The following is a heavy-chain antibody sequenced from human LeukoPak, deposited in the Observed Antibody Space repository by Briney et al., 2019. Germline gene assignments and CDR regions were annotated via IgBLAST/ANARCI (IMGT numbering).Heavy chain of an antibody. CDR2: IYASGTT. D-gene: IGHD3-3*01. J-gene: IGHJ6*03. CDR3: ARAIFGVVIIPPPYYMDV. V-gene: IGHV4-4*07. CDR1: GASISNFY. Sequence: SETLSLTCSVSGASISNFYWSWMRQPAGKGLEWIGRIYASGTTNYNPSLKSRVTMSVDTSKNQFSLKLSSVTAADTAVYYCARAIFGVVIIPPPYYMDVWGKGTTVTVSS.